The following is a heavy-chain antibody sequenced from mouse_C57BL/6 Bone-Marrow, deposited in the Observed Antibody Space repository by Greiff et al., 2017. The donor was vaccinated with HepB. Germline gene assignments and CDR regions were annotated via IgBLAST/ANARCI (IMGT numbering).Heavy chain of an antibody. V-gene: IGHV3-6*01. CDR1: GYSITSGYY. J-gene: IGHJ4*01. CDR3: ARGSRRYYAMDY. D-gene: IGHD1-3*01. Sequence: EVKLQESGPGLVKPSQSLSLTCSVTGYSITSGYYWNWIRQFPGNKLEWMGYISYDGSNNYNPSLKNRISITRDTSKNQFFLKLNSVTTEDTATYYCARGSRRYYAMDYWGQGTSVTVSS. CDR2: ISYDGSN.